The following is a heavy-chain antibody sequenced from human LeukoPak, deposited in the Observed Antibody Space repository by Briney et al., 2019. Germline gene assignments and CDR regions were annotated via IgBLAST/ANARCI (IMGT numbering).Heavy chain of an antibody. CDR2: INQDGSEK. Sequence: PGGSLRLSCAASGFTFSSYWMSWVRQAPGKGLEWVANINQDGSEKYYVDSVKGRFTISRDNAKNSLYVQMKSLRAEDTAVYYCARDGYGSGSSRFDYWGQGTLVTVSS. CDR1: GFTFSSYW. V-gene: IGHV3-7*05. D-gene: IGHD3-10*01. CDR3: ARDGYGSGSSRFDY. J-gene: IGHJ4*02.